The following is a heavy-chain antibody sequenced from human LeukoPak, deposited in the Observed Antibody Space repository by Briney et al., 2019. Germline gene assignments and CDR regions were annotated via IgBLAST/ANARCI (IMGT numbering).Heavy chain of an antibody. CDR1: GFTFSSYW. CDR3: ARGLKGIAAAGTYYFDY. J-gene: IGHJ4*02. Sequence: GGSLRLSCAASGFTFSSYWMHWVRQAPGKGLGWVSRINSDGSSTSYADSVKGRFTISRDNAKNTLYLQMNSLRAEDTAVYYCARGLKGIAAAGTYYFDYWGQGTLITVSS. D-gene: IGHD6-13*01. V-gene: IGHV3-74*01. CDR2: INSDGSST.